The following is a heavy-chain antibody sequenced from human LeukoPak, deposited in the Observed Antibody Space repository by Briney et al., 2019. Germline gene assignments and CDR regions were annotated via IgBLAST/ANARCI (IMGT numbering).Heavy chain of an antibody. CDR3: VSDLWGYSYGDRVDF. D-gene: IGHD5-18*01. J-gene: IGHJ4*02. V-gene: IGHV3-11*01. CDR1: GFTFRDFF. CDR2: IGSGGTPT. Sequence: GGSLRLSCVASGFTFRDFFMSWIRQTPGKGLECVPYIGSGGTPTYYADSVKGRFTISRDDAKNSLYLQMHSLRAEDTAVYFCVSDLWGYSYGDRVDFWGQGTLVTVSS.